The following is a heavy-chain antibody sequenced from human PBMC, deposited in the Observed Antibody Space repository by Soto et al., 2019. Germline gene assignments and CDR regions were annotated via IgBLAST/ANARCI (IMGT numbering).Heavy chain of an antibody. J-gene: IGHJ4*02. CDR3: ARSSFAVAGNLFDY. CDR2: IYYSGST. V-gene: IGHV4-31*03. CDR1: GGSISSGGYY. D-gene: IGHD6-19*01. Sequence: QVQLQESGPGLVKPSQTLSLTCTVSGGSISSGGYYWSWIRQHPGKGLEWIGYIYYSGSTYYNPSLTSRVTISVHTSKNQVSLKLSSVTAADTAVYYWARSSFAVAGNLFDYWGQGTLVTVSS.